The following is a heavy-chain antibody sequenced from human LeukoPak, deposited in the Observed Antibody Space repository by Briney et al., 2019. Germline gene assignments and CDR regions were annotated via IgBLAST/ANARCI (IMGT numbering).Heavy chain of an antibody. Sequence: SETLSLTCTVSGVSISSYYWSWIRQPPGKGLEWIGYIYYSGSTNYNPSLKSRVTISVDTSKNQFSLKLSSVTAADTAVYYCARVATTMIVDYWGQGTLVTVSS. CDR3: ARVATTMIVDY. J-gene: IGHJ4*02. CDR1: GVSISSYY. D-gene: IGHD3-22*01. V-gene: IGHV4-59*01. CDR2: IYYSGST.